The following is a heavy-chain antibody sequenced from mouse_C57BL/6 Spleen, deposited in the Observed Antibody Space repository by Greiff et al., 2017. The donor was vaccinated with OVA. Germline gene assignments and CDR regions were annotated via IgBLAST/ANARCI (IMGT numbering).Heavy chain of an antibody. CDR1: GFTFSSYG. V-gene: IGHV5-6*01. Sequence: EVQLVESGGDLVKPGGSLKLSCAASGFTFSSYGMSWVRQTPDKRLEWVATISSGGSYPYYPDSVKGRFTISRDNAKNTLYLQMSSLKSEDTAMYYCARGTYYYGSRGYFDYWGQGTTLTVSS. D-gene: IGHD1-1*01. J-gene: IGHJ2*01. CDR3: ARGTYYYGSRGYFDY. CDR2: ISSGGSYP.